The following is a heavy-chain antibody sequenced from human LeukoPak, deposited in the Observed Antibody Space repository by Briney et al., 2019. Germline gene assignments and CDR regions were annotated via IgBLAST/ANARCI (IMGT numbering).Heavy chain of an antibody. J-gene: IGHJ4*02. CDR1: GFTLINYA. V-gene: IGHV3-23*01. CDR3: ARPTSGWYAGGFDY. CDR2: LSFSGLTT. D-gene: IGHD6-19*01. Sequence: GSLRLSCAASGFTLINYAMNWVRQAPGKGLEWVSALSFSGLTTYYADSVRGRFTISRDNSKSTLYLQMNSLRAEDTALYYCARPTSGWYAGGFDYWGQGILVTVSS.